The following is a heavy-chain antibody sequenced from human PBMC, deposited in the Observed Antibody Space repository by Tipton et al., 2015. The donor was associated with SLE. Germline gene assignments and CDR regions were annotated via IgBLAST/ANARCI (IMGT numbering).Heavy chain of an antibody. Sequence: TLSLTCTVSGGSISSGSYYWSWIRQPAGKGLEWIGHIYTSGSTNYNPSLKSRVTMSVDTSKNQSSLKLSSVTAADTAVYYCVRGEGSGSWGQGTLVTVSS. CDR2: IYTSGST. J-gene: IGHJ4*02. CDR1: GGSISSGSYY. D-gene: IGHD2-15*01. CDR3: VRGEGSGS. V-gene: IGHV4-61*09.